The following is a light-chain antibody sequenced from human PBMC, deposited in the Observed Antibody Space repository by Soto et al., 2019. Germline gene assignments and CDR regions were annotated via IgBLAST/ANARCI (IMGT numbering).Light chain of an antibody. CDR1: SSNIGNNA. J-gene: IGLJ3*02. CDR3: AAWDDSLNVVV. V-gene: IGLV1-36*01. Sequence: QSLLTQPPSVSDAPRQRVTISCSGSSSNIGNNAVNWYQQLPGKSPKLLIYYDDLLPSGVSDRFSGSKSGTSASLAISGLQSEDEADYYCAAWDDSLNVVVFGGGTKLTVL. CDR2: YDD.